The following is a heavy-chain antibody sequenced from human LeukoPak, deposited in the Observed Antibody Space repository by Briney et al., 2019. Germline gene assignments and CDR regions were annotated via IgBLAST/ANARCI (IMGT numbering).Heavy chain of an antibody. CDR3: ARERYYDSSGYLNWFDP. J-gene: IGHJ5*02. CDR2: INPNSGGT. Sequence: GASVKVSCKASGGTFSSYTISWVRQAPGQGLEWMGWINPNSGGTNYAQKFQGRVTMTRDTSISTAYMELSRLRSDDTAVYYCARERYYDSSGYLNWFDPWGQGTLVTVSS. CDR1: GGTFSSYT. D-gene: IGHD3-22*01. V-gene: IGHV1-2*02.